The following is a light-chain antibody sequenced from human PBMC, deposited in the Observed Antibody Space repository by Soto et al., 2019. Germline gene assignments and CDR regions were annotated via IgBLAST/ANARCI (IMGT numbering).Light chain of an antibody. Sequence: VLTRSPGTLSVSPRERATLTCRARQSVTNNYLAWYQQKPGQAPRLLIHGASSRATGIPDRFSGSGSGTDFTLIISRLEPEDFAVYYCQQYGGSPPQTFGQGTKVDIK. CDR2: GAS. V-gene: IGKV3-20*01. CDR1: QSVTNNY. CDR3: QQYGGSPPQT. J-gene: IGKJ1*01.